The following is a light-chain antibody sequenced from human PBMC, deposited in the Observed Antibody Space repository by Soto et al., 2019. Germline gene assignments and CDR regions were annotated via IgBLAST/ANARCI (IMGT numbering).Light chain of an antibody. CDR3: SSYTTSSTLVL. CDR2: EVT. CDR1: SSDVGYYNY. V-gene: IGLV2-14*01. J-gene: IGLJ2*01. Sequence: QSVLTQPASVSGSPGQSITISCTGTSSDVGYYNYVSWYQQHPGKAPKLMIYEVTNRPSGVSNRFSGSKSGNTASLTISGLQAEDEADYYCSSYTTSSTLVLFGGGTQLTVL.